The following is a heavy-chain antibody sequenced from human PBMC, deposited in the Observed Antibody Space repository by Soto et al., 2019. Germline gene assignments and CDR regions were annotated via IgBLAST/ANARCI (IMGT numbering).Heavy chain of an antibody. J-gene: IGHJ5*02. CDR2: ISYDGSNK. V-gene: IGHV3-30-3*01. CDR3: ARERIAASGRFDP. D-gene: IGHD6-13*01. CDR1: GFTFSSYA. Sequence: QVQLVESGGGVVQPGRSLRLSCAASGFTFSSYAMHWVRQAPGKGLEWVAVISYDGSNKYYADSVKGRFTISRDNSKNTLYLQMNSLRAEDTAVYYCARERIAASGRFDPWGQGTLVTVSS.